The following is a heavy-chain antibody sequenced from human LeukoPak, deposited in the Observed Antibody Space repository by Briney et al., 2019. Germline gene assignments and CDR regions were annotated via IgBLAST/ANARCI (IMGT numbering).Heavy chain of an antibody. D-gene: IGHD6-13*01. Sequence: GGSLRLSCAASGFTFSSYSMNWVRQAPGKGPEWVSYISSSSSTIYYADSVKGRFTISRDNAKNSLYLQMNSLRDEDTAVYYCARGISSSWTFYYYYGMDVWGQGTTVTVSS. CDR1: GFTFSSYS. CDR2: ISSSSSTI. V-gene: IGHV3-48*02. J-gene: IGHJ6*02. CDR3: ARGISSSWTFYYYYGMDV.